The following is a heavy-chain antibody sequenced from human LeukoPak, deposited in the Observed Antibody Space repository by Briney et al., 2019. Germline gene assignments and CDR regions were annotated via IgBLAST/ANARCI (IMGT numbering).Heavy chain of an antibody. Sequence: SETLPLTCTVSDGSISSDDYYWSWIRQPPGKGLEWMGYIYYSGSTYYNPSINSRVTISVDTSKNQFSLKLSSVTAADTAVYYCARDTSRITGTGSGYFDYWGPGTLVTVSS. CDR2: IYYSGST. CDR3: ARDTSRITGTGSGYFDY. D-gene: IGHD1/OR15-1a*01. CDR1: DGSISSDDYY. J-gene: IGHJ4*02. V-gene: IGHV4-30-4*08.